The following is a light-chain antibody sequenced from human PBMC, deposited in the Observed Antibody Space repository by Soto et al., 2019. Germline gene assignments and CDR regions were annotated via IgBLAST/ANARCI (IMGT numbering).Light chain of an antibody. CDR1: QSVSSY. V-gene: IGKV3-11*01. CDR2: DAS. CDR3: QYYDTFRT. Sequence: EIVLTQSPATLSSFPGDRVTPSCRASQSVSSYLAWYQQKPGQAPRLLIYDASNRATGIPARFGGSGSGTDFTLTISRLEPEDFAVYYCQYYDTFRTFGQGTKVDIK. J-gene: IGKJ1*01.